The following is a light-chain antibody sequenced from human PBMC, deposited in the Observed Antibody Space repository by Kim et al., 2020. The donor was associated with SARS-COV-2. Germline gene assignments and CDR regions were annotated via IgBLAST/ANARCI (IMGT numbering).Light chain of an antibody. CDR3: QQFGSSPLYT. J-gene: IGKJ2*01. V-gene: IGKV3-20*01. CDR2: GAS. Sequence: SRGERATLSCRASQSVSTNYLTWYQQKPGQAPRLLIYGASSRATRVPDRFGGSGSGTDFTLTISRLEPEDFAVYYCQQFGSSPLYTFGQGTKLAI. CDR1: QSVSTNY.